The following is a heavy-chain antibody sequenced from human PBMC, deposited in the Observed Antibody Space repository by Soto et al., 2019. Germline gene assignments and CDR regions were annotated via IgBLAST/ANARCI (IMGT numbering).Heavy chain of an antibody. D-gene: IGHD3-22*01. V-gene: IGHV4-31*03. CDR1: GGSISSGGYY. J-gene: IGHJ3*02. Sequence: QVQLQESGPGLVKPSQTLSLTCTVSGGSISSGGYYWSWIRQHPGKGLEWIGYTYYSGSTYYNPSLTSRVTISVDTSKNQCSLKLSSVTAADTAVYYCATSSGYYYGAFDIWGQGTMVTVSS. CDR3: ATSSGYYYGAFDI. CDR2: TYYSGST.